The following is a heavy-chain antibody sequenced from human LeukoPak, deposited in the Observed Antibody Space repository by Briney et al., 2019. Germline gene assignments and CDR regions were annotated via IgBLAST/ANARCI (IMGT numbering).Heavy chain of an antibody. CDR3: ARDKGTGGWYDFRFDY. D-gene: IGHD6-19*01. CDR2: ISYDGSNK. V-gene: IGHV3-30*03. Sequence: SGGSLRLSCAASGFSFSTKWMSWVRQAPGKGLEWVAVISYDGSNKYYADSVKGRFTISRDNSKNTLYLQMNSLRAEDTAVYYCARDKGTGGWYDFRFDYWGQGTLVTVSS. CDR1: GFSFSTKW. J-gene: IGHJ4*02.